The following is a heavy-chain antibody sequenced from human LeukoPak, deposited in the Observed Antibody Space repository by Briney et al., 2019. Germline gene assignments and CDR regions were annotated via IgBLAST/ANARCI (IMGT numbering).Heavy chain of an antibody. V-gene: IGHV1-8*01. CDR3: ARGNDYVDAFDI. CDR1: GYTFTSYD. Sequence: ASVKVSCKASGYTFTSYDINWVRQATGQGLEWMGWMNPNSGNTGYAQKFQGRVTMTRNTSISTAYMELSSLRSEDTAVYYCARGNDYVDAFDIWGQGTMVTVSS. CDR2: MNPNSGNT. J-gene: IGHJ3*02. D-gene: IGHD4-17*01.